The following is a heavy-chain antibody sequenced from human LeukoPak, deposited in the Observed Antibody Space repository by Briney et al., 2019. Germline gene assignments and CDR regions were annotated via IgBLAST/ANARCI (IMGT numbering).Heavy chain of an antibody. D-gene: IGHD3-10*01. CDR2: ISYDGSNK. Sequence: VRSLRLSCAASGFTFSSYGMHWVRQAPGKGLEWVAVISYDGSNKYYADSVKGRFTISRDNSKNTLYLQMNSLRAEDTAVYYCAKDRRPLWFGELLSNDWGQGTLVTVSS. CDR1: GFTFSSYG. V-gene: IGHV3-30*18. J-gene: IGHJ4*02. CDR3: AKDRRPLWFGELLSND.